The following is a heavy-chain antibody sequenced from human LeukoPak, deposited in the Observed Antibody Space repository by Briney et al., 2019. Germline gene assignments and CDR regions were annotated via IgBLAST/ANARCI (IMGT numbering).Heavy chain of an antibody. D-gene: IGHD3-16*01. CDR1: GGSFSGYY. J-gene: IGHJ4*02. CDR3: ARPGMGVLDYFDY. Sequence: SETLSLTCAVYGGSFSGYYWSWIRQPPGKGLEWIGEINHSGSTNYNPSLKSRVTISVDTSKNQFSLKLSSVTAADTAVYYCARPGMGVLDYFDYWGQGTLVTVSS. CDR2: INHSGST. V-gene: IGHV4-34*01.